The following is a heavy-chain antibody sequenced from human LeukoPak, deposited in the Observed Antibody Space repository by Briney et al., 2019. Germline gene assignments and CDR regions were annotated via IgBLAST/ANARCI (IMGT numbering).Heavy chain of an antibody. J-gene: IGHJ5*02. Sequence: ASVKVSCKASGYTFTSYGISWVRQAPGQGLEWMGWISAYNGNTNYAQKLQGRVTMTTDTSMSTAYMELRSLRSDDTAVYYCARAGYCTSTSCYAGNWFDPWGQGTLVTVSS. CDR1: GYTFTSYG. CDR3: ARAGYCTSTSCYAGNWFDP. D-gene: IGHD2-2*01. CDR2: ISAYNGNT. V-gene: IGHV1-18*04.